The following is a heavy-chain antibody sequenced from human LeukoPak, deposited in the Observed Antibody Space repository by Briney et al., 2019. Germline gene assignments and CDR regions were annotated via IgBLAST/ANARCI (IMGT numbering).Heavy chain of an antibody. J-gene: IGHJ6*02. CDR1: GYTFTGYY. Sequence: ASVKVSCKASGYTFTGYYMHWVRQAPGQGLEWMGWINLNSGGTNYAQKFQGRVTMTRDTSISTAYMELSRLRSDDTAVYYCARRRDYDFWSGYYSYYYGMDVWGQGTTVTVSS. CDR2: INLNSGGT. CDR3: ARRRDYDFWSGYYSYYYGMDV. V-gene: IGHV1-2*02. D-gene: IGHD3-3*01.